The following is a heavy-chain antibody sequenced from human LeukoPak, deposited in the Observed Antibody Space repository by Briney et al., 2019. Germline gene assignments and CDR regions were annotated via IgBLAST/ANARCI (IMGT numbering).Heavy chain of an antibody. CDR1: GGTFSSYA. J-gene: IGHJ2*01. V-gene: IGHV1-69*05. CDR2: IIPIFGTA. Sequence: SVKVSCKASGGTFSSYAISWVRQAPGQGLEWMGGIIPIFGTANYAQKFQGRVTITTDESTSTAYKELSSLRSEDTAVYYCARGPSSSLYWYFDLWGRGTLVTVSS. D-gene: IGHD6-6*01. CDR3: ARGPSSSLYWYFDL.